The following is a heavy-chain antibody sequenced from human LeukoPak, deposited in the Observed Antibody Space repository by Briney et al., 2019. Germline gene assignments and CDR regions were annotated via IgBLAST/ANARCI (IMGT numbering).Heavy chain of an antibody. Sequence: TGGSLRLSCEASGLTFQRYGVSWVRQAPGKGLEWVSNISGSGGGTHYASSVKDRAAISRDNSKNTVYLQINGLRAEDTAVYFCAKWDENHYSMDVWGRGTTFTVSS. CDR2: ISGSGGGT. CDR3: AKWDENHYSMDV. J-gene: IGHJ6*03. D-gene: IGHD1-26*01. CDR1: GLTFQRYG. V-gene: IGHV3-23*01.